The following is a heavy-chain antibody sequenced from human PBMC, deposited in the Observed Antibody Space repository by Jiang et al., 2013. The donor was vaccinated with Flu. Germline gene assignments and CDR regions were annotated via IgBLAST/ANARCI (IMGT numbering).Heavy chain of an antibody. CDR2: INPIFGTT. J-gene: IGHJ4*02. CDR1: GYTFTSYY. V-gene: IGHV1-46*01. Sequence: GAEVKKPGASVKVSCKASGYTFTSYYMHWVRQAPGQGLDWMGWINPIFGTTNYAQKFKGRVTITADESTGTAYMELSSLRSEDTGIYYCARDPRHYDDYRFDYWGQGTLVTVSS. D-gene: IGHD4-17*01. CDR3: ARDPRHYDDYRFDY.